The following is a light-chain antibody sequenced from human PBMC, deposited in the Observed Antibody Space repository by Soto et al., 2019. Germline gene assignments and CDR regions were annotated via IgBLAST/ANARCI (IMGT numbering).Light chain of an antibody. V-gene: IGKV3-11*01. CDR1: QSVSSF. Sequence: EVVLTQSPDTLSLSPGERATLSCRASQSVSSFLAWYQQKPGQAPRLLIYDASNRATGIPARFSGSGSRTDFTLTISSLEPEDFAVYYCQHRSSWPGDFGPGTKVAIK. CDR2: DAS. J-gene: IGKJ3*01. CDR3: QHRSSWPGD.